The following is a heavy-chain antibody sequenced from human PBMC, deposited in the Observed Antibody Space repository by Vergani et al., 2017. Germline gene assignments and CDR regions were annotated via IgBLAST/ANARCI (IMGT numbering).Heavy chain of an antibody. D-gene: IGHD1-26*01. V-gene: IGHV4-61*02. CDR1: GGSISSGSYY. J-gene: IGHJ5*02. CDR3: ARDSAGWGWFDP. Sequence: QVQLQESGPGLVKPSQTLSLTCTVSGGSISSGSYYWSWIRQPAGKGLEWIGRIYTSGSTNYNPSLKSRVTISVDTSKNQFSLKLSSVTAADTAVYYCARDSAGWGWFDPWGQGTLVTVSS. CDR2: IYTSGST.